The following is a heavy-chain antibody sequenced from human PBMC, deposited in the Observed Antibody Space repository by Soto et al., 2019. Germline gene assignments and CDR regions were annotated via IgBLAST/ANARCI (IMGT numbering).Heavy chain of an antibody. V-gene: IGHV4-34*01. J-gene: IGHJ4*02. D-gene: IGHD6-13*01. CDR1: GGSFSGYY. CDR3: ARVERSSSIDY. CDR2: INHSGST. Sequence: QVQLQQWGAGLLKPSETLSLTCAVYGGSFSGYYWSWIRQPPGKGLEWIGEINHSGSTNYNPSLMSRVTISVDTSKNQFSLKLSSVTAADTAVYYCARVERSSSIDYWGQGTLVTVSS.